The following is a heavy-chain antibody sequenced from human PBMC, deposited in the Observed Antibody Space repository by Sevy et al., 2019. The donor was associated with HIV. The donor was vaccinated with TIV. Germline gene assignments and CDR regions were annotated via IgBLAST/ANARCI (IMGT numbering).Heavy chain of an antibody. CDR2: ISWEGTGT. CDR3: ATPSYDASRVLDS. Sequence: GGSLRLSCVAAGFTFDDYTMHWVRQAPGKGLEWISLISWEGTGTFYADSVKGRFTISRDNTRNSLYLQMESLRSEDSGFYYCATPSYDASRVLDSWGRGTLVTVSS. V-gene: IGHV3-43*01. D-gene: IGHD3-22*01. CDR1: GFTFDDYT. J-gene: IGHJ5*01.